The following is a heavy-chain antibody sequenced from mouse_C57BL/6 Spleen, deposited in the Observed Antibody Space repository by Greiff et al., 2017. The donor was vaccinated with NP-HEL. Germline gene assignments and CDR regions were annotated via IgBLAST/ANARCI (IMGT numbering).Heavy chain of an antibody. CDR3: ARGGIWYFDV. CDR1: GYSITSGYY. CDR2: ISYDGSN. J-gene: IGHJ1*03. V-gene: IGHV3-6*01. D-gene: IGHD2-14*01. Sequence: EVKLVESGPGLVKPSQSLSLTCSVTGYSITSGYYWNWIRQFPGNKLEWMGYISYDGSNNYNPSLKNRISITRDTSKNQFFLKLNSVTTEDTATYYCARGGIWYFDVWGTGTTVTVSS.